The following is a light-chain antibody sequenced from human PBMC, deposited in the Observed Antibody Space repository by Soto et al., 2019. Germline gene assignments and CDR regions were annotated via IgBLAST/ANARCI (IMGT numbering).Light chain of an antibody. J-gene: IGLJ1*01. CDR1: SSDVGRFNY. CDR2: EVT. V-gene: IGLV2-8*01. CDR3: SSYRGTSYV. Sequence: QSALTQPPSASGSPGQSVTITCTGASSDVGRFNYVSWYQQHPGKAPKLMIYEVTERPSGVPDRFSAYKSGNTASLTVSGLQAEDEADYYCSSYRGTSYVFGTGTKVTVL.